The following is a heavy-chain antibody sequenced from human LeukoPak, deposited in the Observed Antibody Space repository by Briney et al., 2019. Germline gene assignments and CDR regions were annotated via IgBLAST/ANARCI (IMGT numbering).Heavy chain of an antibody. J-gene: IGHJ3*02. V-gene: IGHV1-2*02. CDR1: GYTFTDYY. D-gene: IGHD1-26*01. Sequence: ASAKVSCKSSGYTFTDYYIHWVRQAPGQGLEWMGWISPNSGATNSAQKFQGRVTMTRDTSISTAYMELSRLRSDDTAVYYCARLSPTTLGAFDIWGQGTMVTVSS. CDR3: ARLSPTTLGAFDI. CDR2: ISPNSGAT.